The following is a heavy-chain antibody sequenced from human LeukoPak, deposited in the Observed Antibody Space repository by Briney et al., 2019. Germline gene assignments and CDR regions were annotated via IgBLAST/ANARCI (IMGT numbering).Heavy chain of an antibody. J-gene: IGHJ3*02. CDR3: ARASFVWWELLQAFDI. CDR2: INHSGST. Sequence: PSETLSLTCTVSGGSISSYYWSWIRQPPGKGLEWIGEINHSGSTNYNPSLKSRVTISVDTSKNQFSLKLSSVTAADTAVYYCARASFVWWELLQAFDIWGQGTMVTVSS. CDR1: GGSISSYY. D-gene: IGHD1-26*01. V-gene: IGHV4-34*01.